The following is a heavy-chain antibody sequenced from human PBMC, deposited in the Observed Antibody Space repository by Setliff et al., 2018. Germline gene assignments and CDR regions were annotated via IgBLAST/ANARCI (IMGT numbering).Heavy chain of an antibody. CDR1: GFTFDDYG. Sequence: LRLSCAVSGFTFDDYGFSWVRQAPGKGLEWVSGINWNGGSIVYADSVKGRFTISRDSAETSLHLQMNSLRAEDTALYYCAREGIEVAGALYFDYWGQGALVTVSS. CDR2: INWNGGSI. CDR3: AREGIEVAGALYFDY. J-gene: IGHJ4*02. D-gene: IGHD6-19*01. V-gene: IGHV3-20*04.